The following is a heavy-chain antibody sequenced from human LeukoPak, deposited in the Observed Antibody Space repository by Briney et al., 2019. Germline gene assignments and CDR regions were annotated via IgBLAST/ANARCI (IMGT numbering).Heavy chain of an antibody. V-gene: IGHV4-59*01. CDR2: IYYSGST. CDR3: ARGSPYSSSSCFDY. Sequence: SETLSLTCTVSGGSISSYYWSWIRQPPGKGLEWIGYIYYSGSTNYNPSLKSRVTISVDTSKNQFSLKLSSVTAADTAVYYCARGSPYSSSSCFDYWGQGTLVTVSS. D-gene: IGHD6-6*01. J-gene: IGHJ4*02. CDR1: GGSISSYY.